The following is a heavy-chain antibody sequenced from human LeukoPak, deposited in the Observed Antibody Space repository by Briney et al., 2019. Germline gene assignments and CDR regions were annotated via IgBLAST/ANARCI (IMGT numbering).Heavy chain of an antibody. Sequence: ASVTVSCKASGYTFTSYGFSWVRQAPGQGLEWMGWISAYNGNTNYAQKLQGRVTMTTDTSTSTAYMELRSLRSDDRAGYYCARSLEGRVRGVIQHWFDPWGQGTLVTVSS. CDR3: ARSLEGRVRGVIQHWFDP. V-gene: IGHV1-18*04. CDR1: GYTFTSYG. J-gene: IGHJ5*02. D-gene: IGHD3-10*01. CDR2: ISAYNGNT.